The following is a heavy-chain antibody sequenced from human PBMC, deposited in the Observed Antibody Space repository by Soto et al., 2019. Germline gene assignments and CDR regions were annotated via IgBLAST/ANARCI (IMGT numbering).Heavy chain of an antibody. J-gene: IGHJ6*03. CDR2: ISSSGSTI. CDR1: GFTFSDYY. Sequence: GGSLRLSCAASGFTFSDYYMSWIRQAPGKGLEWVSYISSSGSTIYYADSVKGRFTISRDNARNSLYLQMNSLRAEDTAVYYCARARQDCSGGSCYPNYYYYYYMDVWGKGTTVTVSS. V-gene: IGHV3-11*01. D-gene: IGHD2-15*01. CDR3: ARARQDCSGGSCYPNYYYYYYMDV.